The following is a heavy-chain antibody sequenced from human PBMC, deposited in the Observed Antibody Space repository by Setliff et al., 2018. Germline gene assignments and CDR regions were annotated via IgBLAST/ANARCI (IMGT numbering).Heavy chain of an antibody. CDR1: GFTFSSYW. CDR3: ARAYYGTVIVGDFDYYYYYGMDV. J-gene: IGHJ6*02. V-gene: IGHV3-74*03. Sequence: GGSLRLSCAASGFTFSSYWMHWVRQDPGKGLVWVSRVNDDGSSAMYADSVKGRFTMSRDNAKNTLYLQMNSLRAEDTAVYYCARAYYGTVIVGDFDYYYYYGMDVWGQGTTVTVSS. D-gene: IGHD3-22*01. CDR2: VNDDGSSA.